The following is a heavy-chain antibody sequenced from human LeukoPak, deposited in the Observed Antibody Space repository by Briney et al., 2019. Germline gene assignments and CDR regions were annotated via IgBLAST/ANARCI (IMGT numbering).Heavy chain of an antibody. Sequence: SETLSLTCAVYGGSFSGYYWSWIRQPPGKGLEWIGEINHSGSTNYNPSLKSRVTISVDTSRNQFSLKLSSVTAADTAVYYCARGTVTTWYYYYYYYMDVWGKGTTVTVSS. D-gene: IGHD4-11*01. CDR1: GGSFSGYY. V-gene: IGHV4-34*01. CDR3: ARGTVTTWYYYYYYYMDV. CDR2: INHSGST. J-gene: IGHJ6*03.